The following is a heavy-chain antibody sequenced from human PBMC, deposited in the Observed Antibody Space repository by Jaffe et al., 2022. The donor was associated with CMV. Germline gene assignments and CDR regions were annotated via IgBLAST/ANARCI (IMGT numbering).Heavy chain of an antibody. CDR3: ARGRLLQGLGPYYYYGMDV. J-gene: IGHJ6*02. CDR2: MNPNSGNT. Sequence: QVQLVQSGAEVKKPGASVKVSCKASGYTFTSYDINWVRQATGQGLEWMGWMNPNSGNTGYAQKFQGRVTMTRNTSISTAYMELSSLRSEDTAVYYCARGRLLQGLGPYYYYGMDVWGQGTTVTVSS. D-gene: IGHD3-22*01. CDR1: GYTFTSYD. V-gene: IGHV1-8*01.